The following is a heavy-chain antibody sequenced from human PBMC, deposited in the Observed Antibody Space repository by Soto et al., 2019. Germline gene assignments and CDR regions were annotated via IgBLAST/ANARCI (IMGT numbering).Heavy chain of an antibody. CDR1: GFTFSSYA. J-gene: IGHJ4*02. Sequence: EVQLLESGGGLVQPGGSLRLSCAASGFTFSSYAMSWVRQAPGKGLEWVSAISGSGGSTYYADSVKGRFAISRDNAKNSLYLQMNSLRVEDTAVYYCTRGGYNEGGFDYWGQGNLVTVSS. CDR2: ISGSGGST. CDR3: TRGGYNEGGFDY. D-gene: IGHD5-12*01. V-gene: IGHV3-23*01.